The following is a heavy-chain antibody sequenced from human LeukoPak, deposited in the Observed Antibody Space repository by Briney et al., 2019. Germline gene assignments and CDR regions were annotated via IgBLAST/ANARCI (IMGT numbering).Heavy chain of an antibody. CDR3: AKDFIAISEWEPLGY. V-gene: IGHV3-74*01. D-gene: IGHD1-26*01. Sequence: GGSLRLSCAASGFTFRKYWLHWVRQAPGKGLVWVSRINPDDESTSYADSVKGRFTISRDNAKSTLYLQMNSLRAEDTAVYYCAKDFIAISEWEPLGYWGQGTLVTVSS. CDR1: GFTFRKYW. J-gene: IGHJ4*02. CDR2: INPDDEST.